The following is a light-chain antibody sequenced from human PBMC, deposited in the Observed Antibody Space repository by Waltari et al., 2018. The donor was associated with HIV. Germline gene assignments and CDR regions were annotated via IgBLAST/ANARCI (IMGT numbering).Light chain of an antibody. CDR1: SSDVGGYNY. Sequence: QSALTQPASVSGSPGQSITISCTGTSSDVGGYNYVSWYQQHPGKAPKLMIYYVSYRPAGVSNRFSGSKSGNTASLTISGLQAEDEAYYYCSSYTSSSTLYVVFGGGTKLTVL. J-gene: IGLJ2*01. CDR3: SSYTSSSTLYVV. V-gene: IGLV2-14*01. CDR2: YVS.